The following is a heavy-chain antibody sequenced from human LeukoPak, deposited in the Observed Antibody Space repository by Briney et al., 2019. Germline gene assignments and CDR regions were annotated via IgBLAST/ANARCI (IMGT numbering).Heavy chain of an antibody. V-gene: IGHV4-59*01. J-gene: IGHJ4*02. CDR2: IYYSGST. CDR3: ARGTYYYNSSGYYWEFFDY. D-gene: IGHD3-22*01. CDR1: GGSISSYY. Sequence: PSETLSLTRTVSGGSISSYYWSWIRQPPGKGLEWIGYIYYSGSTNYNPSLKSRVTISVDTSKNQFSLKLSSVTAADTAVYYCARGTYYYNSSGYYWEFFDYWGQGTLVTVSS.